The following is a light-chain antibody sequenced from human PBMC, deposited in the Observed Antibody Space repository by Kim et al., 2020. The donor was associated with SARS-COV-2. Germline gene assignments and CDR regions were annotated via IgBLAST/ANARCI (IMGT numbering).Light chain of an antibody. CDR3: QQYGTPPYT. V-gene: IGKV3-20*01. CDR1: QSLTSTS. CDR2: GAA. J-gene: IGKJ2*01. Sequence: DIVLTQSPGTLSLSPGERATLSCRASQSLTSTSLAWYQHKPGQAPRLLIYGAANRAPGIPDRFSGGGSGTDFTLIIGRLEPEDSGVYYCQQYGTPPYTFGQGTKLEIK.